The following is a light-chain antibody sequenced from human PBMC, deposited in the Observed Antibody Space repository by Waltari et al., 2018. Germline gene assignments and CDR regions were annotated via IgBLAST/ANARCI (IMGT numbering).Light chain of an antibody. Sequence: DIQLTQSPSSLSASVGDRVTITCRASQRIDPNLNWYQQKPGKAPQLLIYGASTLQSGVPSRFSGSGSGAEFTLTISSLQPEDIATFSCQESYSTLYTFGQGTKVEIK. V-gene: IGKV1-39*01. CDR1: QRIDPN. CDR2: GAS. CDR3: QESYSTLYT. J-gene: IGKJ2*01.